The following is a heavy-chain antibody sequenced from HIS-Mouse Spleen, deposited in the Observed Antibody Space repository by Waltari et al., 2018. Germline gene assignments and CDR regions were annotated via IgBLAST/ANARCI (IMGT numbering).Heavy chain of an antibody. CDR3: AIDETNQLGAGDAFDI. D-gene: IGHD2-2*01. CDR1: GHTFTGYY. CDR2: SNPNGGGT. V-gene: IGHV1-2*02. Sequence: QVQLVQSGAEVKKPGASVKVSCKASGHTFTGYYMHWVRQAPGQGLEWMGWSNPNGGGTNYARKFQGRVTMTRDTSISTAYMQLSRLRYDDTALYYCAIDETNQLGAGDAFDIWGQGTMVTVSS. J-gene: IGHJ3*02.